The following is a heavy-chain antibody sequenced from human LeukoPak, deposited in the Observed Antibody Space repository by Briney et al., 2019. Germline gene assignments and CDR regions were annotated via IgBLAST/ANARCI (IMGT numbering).Heavy chain of an antibody. Sequence: ASVKVSCKASGYTFTSYAMNWVRQAPGQGLEWMGWINTNTGNPTYGQGFTGRFVFSLDTSVSTAYLQISSLKAEDTAVYYCARGRKQQWLVLWFDPWGQGTLVTVCS. CDR1: GYTFTSYA. CDR3: ARGRKQQWLVLWFDP. V-gene: IGHV7-4-1*02. J-gene: IGHJ5*02. D-gene: IGHD6-19*01. CDR2: INTNTGNP.